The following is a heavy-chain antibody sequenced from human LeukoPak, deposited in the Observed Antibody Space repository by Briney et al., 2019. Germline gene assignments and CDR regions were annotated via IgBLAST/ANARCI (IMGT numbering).Heavy chain of an antibody. J-gene: IGHJ4*02. D-gene: IGHD3-22*01. V-gene: IGHV3-30*18. Sequence: GGFLRLSCVVSGFTFSSYGMHWVRQAPGKGLEWVAVISYDGSNKYYADSVKGRFTISRDNSKNTLYLQMNSLRAEDTAVYYCAKRGYYYDSSGYYSRTYFDYWGQGTLVIVSS. CDR3: AKRGYYYDSSGYYSRTYFDY. CDR1: GFTFSSYG. CDR2: ISYDGSNK.